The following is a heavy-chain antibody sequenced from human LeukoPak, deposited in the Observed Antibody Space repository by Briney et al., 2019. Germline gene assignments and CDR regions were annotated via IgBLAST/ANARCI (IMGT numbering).Heavy chain of an antibody. CDR3: AREGVTTGLLDY. Sequence: GRSLRLSCAASGFTFSSYAMHWVRQAPGKGLEWVAVISYDGSNKYYADSVKGRFTISRDNSKNTLYLQMNRLRAEDTAVYYCAREGVTTGLLDYWGQGTLVTVSS. D-gene: IGHD4-17*01. J-gene: IGHJ4*02. V-gene: IGHV3-30*04. CDR1: GFTFSSYA. CDR2: ISYDGSNK.